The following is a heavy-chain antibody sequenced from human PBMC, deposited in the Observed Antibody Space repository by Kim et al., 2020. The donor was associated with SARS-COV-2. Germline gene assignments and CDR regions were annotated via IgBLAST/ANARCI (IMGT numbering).Heavy chain of an antibody. J-gene: IGHJ4*01. CDR1: GYSFSNYG. V-gene: IGHV1-18*01. D-gene: IGHD3-22*01. Sequence: ASVKVSCKASGYSFSNYGLVWARQAPGQGLEWMGWISINSGHTKYAQNVQGRVTLTTDTSTNTGYMELSSLRSDDTAVYYCSPYYDSNSYRGQWDWGQGT. CDR2: ISINSGHT. CDR3: SPYYDSNSYRGQWD.